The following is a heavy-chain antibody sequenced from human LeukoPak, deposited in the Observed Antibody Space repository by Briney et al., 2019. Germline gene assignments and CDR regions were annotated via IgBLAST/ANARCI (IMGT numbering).Heavy chain of an antibody. CDR1: GYTFTSYD. D-gene: IGHD3-16*01. V-gene: IGHV1-8*03. Sequence: ASVKVSCKASGYTFTSYDINWVRQATGQGLEWMGWMNPNSGNTGYAQKFQGRVTITRNTSISTAYMELSSLRAEDTAVYYCAKVNDYVWGKFDYWGQGTLVTVSS. CDR3: AKVNDYVWGKFDY. CDR2: MNPNSGNT. J-gene: IGHJ4*02.